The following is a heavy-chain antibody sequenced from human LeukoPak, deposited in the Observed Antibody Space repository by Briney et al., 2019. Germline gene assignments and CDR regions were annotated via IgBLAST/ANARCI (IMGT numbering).Heavy chain of an antibody. CDR1: GGSFSAYY. D-gene: IGHD2-15*01. CDR3: ARDGAKGYCSGGSCQPRFDP. CDR2: INHSGST. V-gene: IGHV4-34*01. Sequence: SETLSLTCTVYGGSFSAYYWSWIRQPPGKGLEWIGEINHSGSTNYNPSLKSRVTISVDTSKNQFSLKLSSVTAADTAVYYCARDGAKGYCSGGSCQPRFDPWGQGTLVTVSS. J-gene: IGHJ5*02.